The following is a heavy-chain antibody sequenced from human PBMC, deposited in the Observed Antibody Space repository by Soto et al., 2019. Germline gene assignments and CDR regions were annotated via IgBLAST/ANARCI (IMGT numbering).Heavy chain of an antibody. Sequence: QITLKESGPTLVKPTQPLTLTCTFSGFSLSTSGVGVGWIRQPPGKALDWLALIYWNDDKRYSPSLKSRLTITNDTSKNQVVLTMTNMDPVDTASYYCARRRRIAVAGSSDYFDYWGQGTLVTVSS. CDR2: IYWNDDK. CDR3: ARRRRIAVAGSSDYFDY. D-gene: IGHD6-19*01. J-gene: IGHJ4*02. CDR1: GFSLSTSGVG. V-gene: IGHV2-5*01.